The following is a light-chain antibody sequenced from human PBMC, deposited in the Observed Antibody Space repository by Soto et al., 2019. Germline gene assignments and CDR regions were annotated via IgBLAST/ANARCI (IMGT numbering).Light chain of an antibody. Sequence: EIVLTQSPGTLSLSPGEGAPLSCRASQSIYTKLAWYQKKSGQAPRLLIYDASTRAYGIPDRFSGSGSGTDFSLTISRLEPEDFAVYYCQQYAGSLYTFAQGTKVDIK. J-gene: IGKJ2*01. CDR1: QSIYTK. CDR3: QQYAGSLYT. V-gene: IGKV3-20*01. CDR2: DAS.